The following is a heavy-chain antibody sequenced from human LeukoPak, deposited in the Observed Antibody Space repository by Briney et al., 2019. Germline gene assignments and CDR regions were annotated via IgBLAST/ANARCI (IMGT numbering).Heavy chain of an antibody. CDR2: IYTSGRT. D-gene: IGHD1-20*01. J-gene: IGHJ3*02. Sequence: PSETLSLTCTVSGGSVSSGSYYWNWIRQPAEKGLERIGRIYTSGRTNYNPSLKSRVTISVDTSKNQFSLKLTSVTAADTAVYYCASQTLTDDAFDIWGQGTMVTVSS. CDR3: ASQTLTDDAFDI. CDR1: GGSVSSGSYY. V-gene: IGHV4-61*02.